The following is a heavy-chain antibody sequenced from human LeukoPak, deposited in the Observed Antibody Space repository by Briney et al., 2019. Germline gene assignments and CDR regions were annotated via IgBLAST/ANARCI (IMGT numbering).Heavy chain of an antibody. CDR2: MSHDGSDK. D-gene: IGHD6-13*01. J-gene: IGHJ4*02. CDR3: AKEFPMNSRGIDY. CDR1: GFRVFDYG. V-gene: IGHV3-30*18. Sequence: GMSLRRSCAISGFRVFDYGVHWVRQAPGKGREWVSMMSHDGSDKRYGDSVRGRFMLYRDTSKNTVYLQMYSLRAEDTAVYYCAKEFPMNSRGIDYWGQGTLVTVSS.